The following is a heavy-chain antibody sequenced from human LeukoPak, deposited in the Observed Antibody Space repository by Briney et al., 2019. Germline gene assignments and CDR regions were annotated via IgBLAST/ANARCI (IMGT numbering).Heavy chain of an antibody. V-gene: IGHV4-61*10. CDR1: GGSISSGSYY. CDR3: ARDERSWFDP. J-gene: IGHJ5*02. Sequence: PSETLSLTCTVSGGSISSGSYYWSWIRQPAGKGLEWIGYIYYSGSSNYNPSLKSRVTISVDTSKNQFSLKLSSVTAADTAVYYCARDERSWFDPWGQGTLVTVSS. CDR2: IYYSGSS.